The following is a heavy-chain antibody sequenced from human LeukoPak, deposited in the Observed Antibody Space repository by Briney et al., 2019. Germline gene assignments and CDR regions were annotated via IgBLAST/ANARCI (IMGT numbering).Heavy chain of an antibody. D-gene: IGHD5-12*01. CDR1: GFTFSSYS. CDR3: ARVKWLPSNYYYYYGMDV. J-gene: IGHJ6*04. V-gene: IGHV3-21*01. Sequence: GGSLRLSCAAPGFTFSSYSMNWVRQAPGKGLEWVSPISSSSSYIYYADSVKGRFTISRDNAKNSLYLQMNSLRAEDTAVYYCARVKWLPSNYYYYYGMDVWGKGTTVTVSS. CDR2: ISSSSSYI.